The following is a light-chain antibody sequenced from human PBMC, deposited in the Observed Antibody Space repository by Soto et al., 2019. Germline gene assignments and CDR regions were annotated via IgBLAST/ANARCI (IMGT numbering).Light chain of an antibody. J-gene: IGKJ2*01. CDR3: MQGTHWPYT. Sequence: DVVMTQSPLSLPVTLGQPASISCRASRSLIYTDGNTYLNWFHQRPGQSPRRLFAKVANGVSGVPDRFSGSWSGTDFTLKISRVEAEDVGLYYCMQGTHWPYTFGQGTKLEIK. V-gene: IGKV2-30*01. CDR2: KVA. CDR1: RSLIYTDGNTY.